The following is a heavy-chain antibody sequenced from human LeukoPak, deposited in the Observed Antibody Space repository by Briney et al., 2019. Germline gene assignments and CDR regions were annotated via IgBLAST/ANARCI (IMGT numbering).Heavy chain of an antibody. Sequence: SETLSLTCTVSGGSISSYYWSWIRQPAGKGLEWIGRIYTSGSTNYNPSLKSRVTMSVDTSKNQFSLKLSSVTAADTAVYYCGREVVVVPAAILFDYWGQGTLVTVSS. J-gene: IGHJ4*02. CDR1: GGSISSYY. D-gene: IGHD2-2*01. V-gene: IGHV4-4*07. CDR2: IYTSGST. CDR3: GREVVVVPAAILFDY.